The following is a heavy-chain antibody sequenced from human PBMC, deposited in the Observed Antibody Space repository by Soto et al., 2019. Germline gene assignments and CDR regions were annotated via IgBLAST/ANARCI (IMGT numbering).Heavy chain of an antibody. CDR1: GFTFSSYS. Sequence: VSLRLSCAASGFTFSSYSMNWVRQAPGKGLEGVSSISSSSSYIYYADSVKGRFTISRDNAKNSLYLQMNSLRAEDTAVYYCARDFKGVFDYWGQGTMVTVSS. CDR2: ISSSSSYI. V-gene: IGHV3-21*01. CDR3: ARDFKGVFDY. J-gene: IGHJ4*02.